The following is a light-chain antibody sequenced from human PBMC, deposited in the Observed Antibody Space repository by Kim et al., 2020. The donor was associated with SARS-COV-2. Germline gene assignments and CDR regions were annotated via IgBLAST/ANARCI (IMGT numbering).Light chain of an antibody. CDR3: QQRNRWPRT. V-gene: IGKV3-11*01. CDR2: DAS. Sequence: LPPGQRATLSCRASQNIRNELAWYQHKPGQAPRLLISDASSRATGIPARFSGSGSGTDFTLTVSSLEPEDSAVYYCQQRNRWPRTFGQGTKVDIK. CDR1: QNIRNE. J-gene: IGKJ1*01.